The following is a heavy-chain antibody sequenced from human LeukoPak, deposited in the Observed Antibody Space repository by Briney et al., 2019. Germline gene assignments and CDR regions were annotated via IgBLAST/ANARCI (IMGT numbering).Heavy chain of an antibody. J-gene: IGHJ6*03. D-gene: IGHD3-16*02. Sequence: PGGSLRLSCAASGFTFSRYNMNWVRQAPGKGLEWVSCISTSSIYIYNADSVKGRFTISRDNSKNTLYLQMNSLRAEDTAVYYCAKTTLLDGGSYRAVNYYYYMDVWGKGTTVTVSS. CDR3: AKTTLLDGGSYRAVNYYYYMDV. V-gene: IGHV3-21*01. CDR2: ISTSSIYI. CDR1: GFTFSRYN.